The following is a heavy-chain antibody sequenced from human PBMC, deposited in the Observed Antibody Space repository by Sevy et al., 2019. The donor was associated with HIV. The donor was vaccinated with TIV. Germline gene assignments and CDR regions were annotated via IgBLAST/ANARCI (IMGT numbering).Heavy chain of an antibody. D-gene: IGHD6-13*01. J-gene: IGHJ4*02. CDR3: VKERVGYISSWYYFDY. Sequence: GGSLRLSCAVSGFTVNTYAMSWVHQAPGKGLEWVAVINNSGGSTDYADSVRGRFSISRDNPNVYLEMNSLRVEDTAVYYCVKERVGYISSWYYFDYWGQGTLVTVSS. CDR2: INNSGGST. CDR1: GFTVNTYA. V-gene: IGHV3-23*01.